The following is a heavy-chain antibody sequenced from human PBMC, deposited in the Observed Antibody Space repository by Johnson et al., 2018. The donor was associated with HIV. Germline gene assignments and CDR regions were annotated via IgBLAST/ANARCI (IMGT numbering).Heavy chain of an antibody. Sequence: VQLVESGGGLVQPGGSLRLSCAASGFTVSSNYMSWVRQAPGKGLEWVSGISWNSGSVGYADSVKGRFTISRDNAKKSLYLQMNSLIDEDTALYYCARGRPWWWELRRDAFDIWGQGTMVTVSS. D-gene: IGHD2-21*01. CDR2: ISWNSGSV. CDR1: GFTVSSNY. CDR3: ARGRPWWWELRRDAFDI. V-gene: IGHV3-20*04. J-gene: IGHJ3*02.